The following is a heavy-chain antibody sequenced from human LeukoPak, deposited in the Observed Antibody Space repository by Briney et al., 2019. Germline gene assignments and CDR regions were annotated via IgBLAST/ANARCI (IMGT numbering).Heavy chain of an antibody. J-gene: IGHJ4*02. CDR1: GEPISSYY. CDR2: VYYNGNT. D-gene: IGHD3-3*01. CDR3: ARGGYDFWSGNWRFDT. V-gene: IGHV4-59*01. Sequence: SETLSLTCLVSGEPISSYYWSWIRQAPGRGPEYIGNVYYNGNTNYNPSLKSRVAISVDASKNQFSLKVDSVTTADTAVYYCARGGYDFWSGNWRFDTWGQGTLVTVSS.